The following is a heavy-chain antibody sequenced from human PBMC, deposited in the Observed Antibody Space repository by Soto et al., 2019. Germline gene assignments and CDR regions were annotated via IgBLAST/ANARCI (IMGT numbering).Heavy chain of an antibody. CDR3: ARAFRVGEFLQNHCGLDV. CDR1: GYRFTIYW. CDR2: IAPSDSYT. Sequence: GESLKLSCKASGYRFTIYWISLVRQMPGKGLEWMGRIAPSDSYTNYSPSFQGHVTISADKSISTAYLQWNSLKASDTAMYYCARAFRVGEFLQNHCGLDVWDQGITVTVSS. D-gene: IGHD3-10*01. V-gene: IGHV5-10-1*01. J-gene: IGHJ6*02.